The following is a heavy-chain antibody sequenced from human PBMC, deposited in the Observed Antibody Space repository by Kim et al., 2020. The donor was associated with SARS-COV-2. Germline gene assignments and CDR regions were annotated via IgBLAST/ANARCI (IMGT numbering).Heavy chain of an antibody. J-gene: IGHJ4*02. V-gene: IGHV1-3*01. CDR3: ARAPYGSGYYLDY. Sequence: YSQKFQGRVTLTRDTSASTAYMELSSLRSEDTAVYYCARAPYGSGYYLDYWGQGTLVTVSS. D-gene: IGHD3-22*01.